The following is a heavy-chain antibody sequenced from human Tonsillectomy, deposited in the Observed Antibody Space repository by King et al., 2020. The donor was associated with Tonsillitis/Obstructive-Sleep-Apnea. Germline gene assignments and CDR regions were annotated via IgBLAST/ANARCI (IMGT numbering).Heavy chain of an antibody. Sequence: VQLVESGGGLVQPGRSLRLSCTASGFTFGDYAMSWVRQAPGKGLEWVGFIRSKAYGGTTEYTASVKGRFTISRDESKSIAYLQMNSLKTEDTAVYYCNGCFSPWYYYYGMDVWGQGTTVTVSS. D-gene: IGHD2-8*01. CDR3: NGCFSPWYYYYGMDV. J-gene: IGHJ6*02. CDR1: GFTFGDYA. CDR2: IRSKAYGGTT. V-gene: IGHV3-49*04.